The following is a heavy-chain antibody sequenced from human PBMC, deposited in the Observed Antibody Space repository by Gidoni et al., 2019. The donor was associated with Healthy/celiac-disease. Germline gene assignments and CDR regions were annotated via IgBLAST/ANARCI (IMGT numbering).Heavy chain of an antibody. CDR2: ISGSGGST. V-gene: IGHV3-23*01. CDR1: GFPFSSYA. CDR3: AKDSRATGIPPDVSFDI. Sequence: EVQLLESGGGLVQPGGSLRLACAAAGFPFSSYAMGWVRQAPGKGLEWVSAISGSGGSTYYADPVKGRFTISRDNSKNTLYLQMNSLRAEDTAVYYCAKDSRATGIPPDVSFDIWGQGTMVTVSS. J-gene: IGHJ3*02. D-gene: IGHD1-1*01.